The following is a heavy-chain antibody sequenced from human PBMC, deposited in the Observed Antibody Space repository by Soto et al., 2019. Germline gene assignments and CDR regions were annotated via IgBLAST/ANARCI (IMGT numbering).Heavy chain of an antibody. Sequence: EVQLVESGGGLVQPGGSLRLSCAASGFTFTSHWMHWVRQAPGKGPVRVSRINGDGTSISYADSVKGRFTISRDNAKNTLYLQMNSLRAEDTAVYYCAREIIELMGAIRWFDPWGQGTLVTVSS. V-gene: IGHV3-74*01. CDR3: AREIIELMGAIRWFDP. J-gene: IGHJ5*02. CDR2: INGDGTSI. CDR1: GFTFTSHW. D-gene: IGHD2-8*01.